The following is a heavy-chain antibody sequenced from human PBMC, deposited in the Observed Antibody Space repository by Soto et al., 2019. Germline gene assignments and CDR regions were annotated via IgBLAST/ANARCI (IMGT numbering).Heavy chain of an antibody. V-gene: IGHV3-30*03. D-gene: IGHD2-2*01. CDR3: AGDEPPHCSSTSCYVGWFDP. J-gene: IGHJ5*02. CDR1: GFTFSSYG. Sequence: GGSLRLSCAASGFTFSSYGMHRVRQAPGKGLEWVAVISYDGSNKYYADSVKGRFTISRDNSKDTLYLQMNSLRSEDTAVYYCAGDEPPHCSSTSCYVGWFDPWGQGTLVTVAS. CDR2: ISYDGSNK.